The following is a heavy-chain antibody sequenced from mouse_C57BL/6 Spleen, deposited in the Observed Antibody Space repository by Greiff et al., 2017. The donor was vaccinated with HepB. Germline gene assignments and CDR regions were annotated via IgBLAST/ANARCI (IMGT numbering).Heavy chain of an antibody. J-gene: IGHJ3*01. D-gene: IGHD1-1*01. V-gene: IGHV1-64*01. CDR1: GYTFTSYW. CDR2: IHPNSGST. CDR3: ARFPGSSYGFAY. Sequence: QVQLQQPGAELVKPGASVKLSCKASGYTFTSYWMHWVKQRPGQGLEWIGMIHPNSGSTNYNEKFKSKATLNVDKSSSTAYMQLRSLTSGASAVYYCARFPGSSYGFAYWGQGTLVTVSA.